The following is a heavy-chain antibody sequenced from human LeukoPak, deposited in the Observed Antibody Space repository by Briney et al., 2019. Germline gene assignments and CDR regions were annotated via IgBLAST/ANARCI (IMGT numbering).Heavy chain of an antibody. CDR3: ARGEGYCSSTSCYMSGDWFDP. V-gene: IGHV1-8*02. CDR2: MNPNSGNT. Sequence: ASVKVSCKASGYTFTSYGISWVRQAPGQGLEWMGWMNPNSGNTGYAQKFQGRVTMTRNTSISTAYMELSSLRSEDTAVYYCARGEGYCSSTSCYMSGDWFDPWGQGTLVTVSS. CDR1: GYTFTSYG. D-gene: IGHD2-2*02. J-gene: IGHJ5*02.